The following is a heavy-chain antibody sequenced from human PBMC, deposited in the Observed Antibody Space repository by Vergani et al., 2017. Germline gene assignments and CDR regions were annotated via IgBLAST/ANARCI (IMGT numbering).Heavy chain of an antibody. D-gene: IGHD2-2*01. CDR2: IRPHNGDT. Sequence: QVQLVQSGTEVKKPGASVKVSCKASGYTFISHGGSWLRQAPGQGLEWMGWIRPHNGDTNYAQKFQGRVTMTTDTSTNTVYMELRSLRSDDTAVYYCARGGYCSSSACYWFDPWGQGTLITVSS. V-gene: IGHV1-18*01. J-gene: IGHJ5*02. CDR3: ARGGYCSSSACYWFDP. CDR1: GYTFISHG.